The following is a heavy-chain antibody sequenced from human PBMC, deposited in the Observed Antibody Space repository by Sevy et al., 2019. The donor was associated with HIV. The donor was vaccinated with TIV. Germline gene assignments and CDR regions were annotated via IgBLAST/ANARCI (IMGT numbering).Heavy chain of an antibody. CDR3: ARDLRRLHLGELSFPAPHYYYYGMDV. Sequence: SETLSLTCAVSGGSISSSNWWSWVRQPPGKGLEWIGEIYHSGSTNYNPSLKSRVTISVDKSKNQFSLKLSSVTAADTAVYYCARDLRRLHLGELSFPAPHYYYYGMDVWGQGTTVTVSS. J-gene: IGHJ6*02. CDR2: IYHSGST. CDR1: GGSISSSNW. V-gene: IGHV4-4*02. D-gene: IGHD3-16*02.